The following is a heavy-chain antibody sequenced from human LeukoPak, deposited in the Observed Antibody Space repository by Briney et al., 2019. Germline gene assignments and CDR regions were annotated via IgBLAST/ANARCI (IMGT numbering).Heavy chain of an antibody. CDR2: IYYSGST. CDR1: GGSISSYY. V-gene: IGHV4-59*12. Sequence: SETLSLTCTVSGGSISSYYWSWIRQPPGKGLEWIGYIYYSGSTNYNPSLKSRVTMSVDTSKNQFSLKLSSVTAADTAVYYCAREVGFGEIYYMDVWGKGTTVTISS. CDR3: AREVGFGEIYYMDV. D-gene: IGHD3-10*01. J-gene: IGHJ6*03.